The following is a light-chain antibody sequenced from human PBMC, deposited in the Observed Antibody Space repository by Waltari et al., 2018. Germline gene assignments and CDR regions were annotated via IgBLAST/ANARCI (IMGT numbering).Light chain of an antibody. J-gene: IGKJ4*01. CDR3: QQYYSTPLT. CDR2: SAS. Sequence: DIVMTQSPDSLAVSLGERAPVNCKSSQSVLYSSKNKNYLAWYQQKPGQPPELLIPSASSRESGVPDRFSGSGSGTDFTLTISSLQAEDVAVYYCQQYYSTPLTFGGGTKVEIK. CDR1: QSVLYSSKNKNY. V-gene: IGKV4-1*01.